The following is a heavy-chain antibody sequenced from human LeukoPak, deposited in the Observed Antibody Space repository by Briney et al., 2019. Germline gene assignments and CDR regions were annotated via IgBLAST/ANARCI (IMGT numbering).Heavy chain of an antibody. V-gene: IGHV3-7*01. J-gene: IGHJ6*03. D-gene: IGHD1-26*01. CDR2: IKQDGSEK. CDR1: GFTFSSYW. Sequence: PGGSLRLSCAASGFTFSSYWMSWVRQAPGKGLEWVANIKQDGSEKYYVDSVKGRFTISRDNAKNSLYLRMNSLRAEDTAVYYCARRGGVGYYYYYMDVWGKGTTVTISS. CDR3: ARRGGVGYYYYYMDV.